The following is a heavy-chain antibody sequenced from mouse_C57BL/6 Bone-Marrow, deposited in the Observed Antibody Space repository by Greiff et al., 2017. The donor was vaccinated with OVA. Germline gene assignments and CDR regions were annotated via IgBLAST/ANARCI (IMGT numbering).Heavy chain of an antibody. Sequence: EVQRVESGAGLVKPGGSLKLSCAASGFTFSSYAMSWVRQTPEQRLEWVAYISSGGDYTYYADTVKGRFTFSRANAWNTLYLQMSSLKSEDTAMYDCTRGFYYDYDGGFAYWGQGTLVTVAA. J-gene: IGHJ3*01. CDR3: TRGFYYDYDGGFAY. V-gene: IGHV5-9-1*02. CDR2: ISSGGDYT. D-gene: IGHD2-4*01. CDR1: GFTFSSYA.